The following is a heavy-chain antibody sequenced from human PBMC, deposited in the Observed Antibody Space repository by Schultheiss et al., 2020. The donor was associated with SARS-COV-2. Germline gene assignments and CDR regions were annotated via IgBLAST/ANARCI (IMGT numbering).Heavy chain of an antibody. CDR3: ARARPDKGGSRPYYYYGMDV. Sequence: ASVKVSCKASGYTFTSYAMNWVRQAPGQGLEWMGRIHPNSGGTNYAQKFQGRVTMTRDTSITTGYMEVSRLRSDDTAVYYCARARPDKGGSRPYYYYGMDVWGQGTTVTVSS. V-gene: IGHV1-2*06. D-gene: IGHD6-6*01. CDR1: GYTFTSYA. CDR2: IHPNSGGT. J-gene: IGHJ6*02.